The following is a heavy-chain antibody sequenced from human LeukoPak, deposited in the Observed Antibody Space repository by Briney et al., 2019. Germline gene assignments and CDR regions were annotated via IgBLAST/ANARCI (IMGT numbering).Heavy chain of an antibody. V-gene: IGHV3-7*03. Sequence: GGSLRLSCVVSGFTFSTYWMSWVRQAPGKGLECVATIKQDGSVKNYGDSVQGRFTISRDNSRNTVYLQINSLRAEDTAVYYCGKTTVGYSSGQKPAWPVDYWGQGTLVTVSS. CDR2: IKQDGSVK. J-gene: IGHJ4*02. CDR1: GFTFSTYW. D-gene: IGHD5-18*01. CDR3: GKTTVGYSSGQKPAWPVDY.